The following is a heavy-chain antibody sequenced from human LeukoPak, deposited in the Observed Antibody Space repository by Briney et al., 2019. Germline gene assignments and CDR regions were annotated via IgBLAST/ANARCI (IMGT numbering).Heavy chain of an antibody. V-gene: IGHV4-59*01. Sequence: SETLSLTCTVSGGFITSSFYWSWIRQSPGKGLEWIGYIYNSGGTKYNPSLKSRLTISVDTSKNQFSLNLSSVTAADTAVYYCARASVLLSADYWGQGTLVTVSS. J-gene: IGHJ4*02. CDR1: GGFITSSFY. D-gene: IGHD3-16*01. CDR2: IYNSGGT. CDR3: ARASVLLSADY.